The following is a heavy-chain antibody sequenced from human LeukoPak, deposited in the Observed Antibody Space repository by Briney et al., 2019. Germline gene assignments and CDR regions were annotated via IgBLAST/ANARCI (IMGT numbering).Heavy chain of an antibody. D-gene: IGHD3-3*01. CDR3: ARADYDFWSGYWPVD. V-gene: IGHV1-2*02. CDR1: GGTFSSYA. J-gene: IGHJ4*02. CDR2: INPNSGGT. Sequence: ASVKVSCKASGGTFSSYAISWVRQAPGQGLEWMGWINPNSGGTNYAQKFQGRVTMTRDTSISTAYMELSRLRSDDTAVYYCARADYDFWSGYWPVDWGQGTLVTVSS.